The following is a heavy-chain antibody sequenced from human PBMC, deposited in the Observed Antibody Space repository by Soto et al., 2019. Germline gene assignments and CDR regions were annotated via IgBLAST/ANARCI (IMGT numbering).Heavy chain of an antibody. Sequence: QVQLVQSGAEVKKPGASVKVSCKASGYTFTSYDINWVRQATGQGLEWMGWMNPNSGNTGYAQKFQGRVTMTRHTSISAAYRELSGLRSEDTAVYYCARARREAALSHGGYYDYYLDVWGKGTTVTVSS. CDR3: ARARREAALSHGGYYDYYLDV. CDR1: GYTFTSYD. D-gene: IGHD6-6*01. V-gene: IGHV1-8*01. J-gene: IGHJ6*03. CDR2: MNPNSGNT.